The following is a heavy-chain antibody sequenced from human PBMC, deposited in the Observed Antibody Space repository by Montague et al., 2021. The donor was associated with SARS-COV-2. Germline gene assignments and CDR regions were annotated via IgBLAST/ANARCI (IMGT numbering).Heavy chain of an antibody. CDR2: ISDIGST. Sequence: SETLSLTCAVHGGSFNGYYWNWIRQPPGKGLEWIGEISDIGSTTYNPSLESRLTTSVDRSKNQFSLRLTPVTAADTAVYYCVRERECSGGSCYGPDDDAFVMWGQGTMVTVSS. J-gene: IGHJ3*02. D-gene: IGHD2-15*01. V-gene: IGHV4-34*01. CDR3: VRERECSGGSCYGPDDDAFVM. CDR1: GGSFNGYY.